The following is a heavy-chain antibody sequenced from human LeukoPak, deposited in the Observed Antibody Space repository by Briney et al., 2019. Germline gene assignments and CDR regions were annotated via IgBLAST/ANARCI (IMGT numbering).Heavy chain of an antibody. CDR1: GFTFSSYS. CDR2: ISSSSSYI. V-gene: IGHV3-21*01. Sequence: GGSLRLSCAASGFTFSSYSMNWVRQAPGKGREWVSSISSSSSYIYYADSVKGRFTISRDNAKNSLYLQMNSLRAEDTAVYYCASPCNYYDSSGFDYWGQGTLVTVSS. CDR3: ASPCNYYDSSGFDY. J-gene: IGHJ4*02. D-gene: IGHD3-22*01.